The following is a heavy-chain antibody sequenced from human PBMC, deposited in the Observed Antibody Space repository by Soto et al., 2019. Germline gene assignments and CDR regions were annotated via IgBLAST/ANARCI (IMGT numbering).Heavy chain of an antibody. CDR2: IDPSDSYT. D-gene: IGHD3-3*01. CDR3: ARTPFGVAVDY. J-gene: IGHJ4*02. Sequence: GASLKISCRGSGYSFSSYWISWVRQMPGKGLEWMGRIDPSDSYTNYSPSFQGHVTFSVDKSITTAYLLWRSLKASDSAMYYCARTPFGVAVDYWGQGSLVTVSS. CDR1: GYSFSSYW. V-gene: IGHV5-10-1*01.